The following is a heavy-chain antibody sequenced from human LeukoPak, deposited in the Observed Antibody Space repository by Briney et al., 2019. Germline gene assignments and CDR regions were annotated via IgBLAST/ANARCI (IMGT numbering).Heavy chain of an antibody. D-gene: IGHD6-13*01. Sequence: GGSLRLSCAASGFTFSSYWMSWVRQAPGKGLEWVANIKQDGSEKYYVDSVKGRFTISRDNAKNSLYLQMNSLRGEDTAEYYCARAQLVLWDSLPNTFDYWGQGTLVTVSS. V-gene: IGHV3-7*01. CDR1: GFTFSSYW. CDR3: ARAQLVLWDSLPNTFDY. CDR2: IKQDGSEK. J-gene: IGHJ4*02.